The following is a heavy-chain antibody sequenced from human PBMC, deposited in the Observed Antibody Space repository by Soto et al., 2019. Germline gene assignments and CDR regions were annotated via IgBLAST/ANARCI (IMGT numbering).Heavy chain of an antibody. Sequence: ASVKVSCKASGYTFTSYGISWVRQAPGQGLEWMGWISAYNGNTNYAQKLQGRVTMTTDTSTSTAYMELRSLRSDDTAVYYCARERSGYDFYYYYMDVWGKGTTVTVSS. V-gene: IGHV1-18*01. CDR2: ISAYNGNT. CDR3: ARERSGYDFYYYYMDV. CDR1: GYTFTSYG. D-gene: IGHD5-12*01. J-gene: IGHJ6*03.